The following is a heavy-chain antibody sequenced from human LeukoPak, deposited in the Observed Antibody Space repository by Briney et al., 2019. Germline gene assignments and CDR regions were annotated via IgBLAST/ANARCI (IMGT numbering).Heavy chain of an antibody. CDR1: GASINSHF. CDR2: IYYTGSP. CDR3: ARGRYYLDY. Sequence: SETLSLTCTVSGASINSHFWSSIRQPPGKGLEWVGSIYYTGSPNYNPSLESRVTISVDTSKNQFSLKLSSVTAADTAVYYCARGRYYLDYWGQGTLVTVSS. J-gene: IGHJ4*02. V-gene: IGHV4-59*08.